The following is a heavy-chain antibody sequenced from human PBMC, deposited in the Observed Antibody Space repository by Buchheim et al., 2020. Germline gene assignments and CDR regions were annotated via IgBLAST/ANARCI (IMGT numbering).Heavy chain of an antibody. CDR1: GFTFSSYG. J-gene: IGHJ6*02. CDR3: ARENGYSSSWYRDYYYGMDV. CDR2: IWYDGSNK. D-gene: IGHD6-13*01. Sequence: QVQLVESGGGVVQPGRSLRLSCAASGFTFSSYGMHWVRQAPGKGLEWVAVIWYDGSNKYYADSVKGRFTISRANSKNTLYLQMNSLRAEDTAVYYCARENGYSSSWYRDYYYGMDVWGQGTT. V-gene: IGHV3-33*01.